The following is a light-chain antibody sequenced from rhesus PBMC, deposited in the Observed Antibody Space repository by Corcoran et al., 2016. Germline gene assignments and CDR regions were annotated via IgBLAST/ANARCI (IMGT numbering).Light chain of an antibody. CDR1: QGINKE. CDR2: AAS. Sequence: DIQMTQSPSSLSASVGGRVTVSCRASQGINKELSWSQQKHGKAPTLLIYAASSLQTGVSSRFSGSGSGTDYTLTISSLQPEDVATYYCLQDYTTPWTFGQGTKVEIK. J-gene: IGKJ1*01. V-gene: IGKV1-94*01. CDR3: LQDYTTPWT.